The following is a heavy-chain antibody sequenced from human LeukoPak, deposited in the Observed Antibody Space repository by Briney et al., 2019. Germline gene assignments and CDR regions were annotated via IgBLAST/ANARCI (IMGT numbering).Heavy chain of an antibody. D-gene: IGHD3-16*01. Sequence: PGGSLRLSCAASGFTFSSYDMNWVRQAPGKGLEWVSYISSSGSTIYYADSVKGRFIISRDNSKNTLYLQLNSLRAEDTALYYCATYRRPFSDWGSYYFDYWGQGTLVTVSS. CDR1: GFTFSSYD. J-gene: IGHJ4*02. CDR2: ISSSGSTI. V-gene: IGHV3-48*03. CDR3: ATYRRPFSDWGSYYFDY.